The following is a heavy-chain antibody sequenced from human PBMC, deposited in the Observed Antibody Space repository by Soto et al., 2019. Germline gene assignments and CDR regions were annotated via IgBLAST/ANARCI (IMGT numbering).Heavy chain of an antibody. J-gene: IGHJ4*02. V-gene: IGHV3-74*01. CDR2: IKSDGSGT. CDR1: GFTFSSYW. CDR3: ARGDGDYYDGNGYLGRH. Sequence: EVQLVESGGGLVQPGGSLRLSCAASGFTFSSYWMHWVRQAPGKGLVWVSRIKSDGSGTSYADSVKGRLTISRDNAKNTRYLQMNSLRAEDTAVYYCARGDGDYYDGNGYLGRHWGQGTLVTVSP. D-gene: IGHD3-22*01.